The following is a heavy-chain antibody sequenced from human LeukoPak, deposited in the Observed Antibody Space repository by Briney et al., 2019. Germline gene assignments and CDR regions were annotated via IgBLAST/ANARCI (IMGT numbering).Heavy chain of an antibody. CDR1: GDSISSHY. J-gene: IGHJ5*02. V-gene: IGHV4-59*11. CDR2: VHYSGIT. D-gene: IGHD4-17*01. Sequence: SETLSLTCTVSGDSISSHYWNWIRQPPGKGLEWIGCVHYSGITYYNPSLKSRVAISVDTSKKQFSLILNSVTAPDTAVYYCARDTYDHYFNPWGQGTLVTVSS. CDR3: ARDTYDHYFNP.